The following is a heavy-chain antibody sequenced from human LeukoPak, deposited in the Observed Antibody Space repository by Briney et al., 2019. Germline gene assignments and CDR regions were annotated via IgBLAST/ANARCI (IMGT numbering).Heavy chain of an antibody. CDR2: ITGTADKT. V-gene: IGHV3-23*01. Sequence: GGSLRLSCAASGFTFSNYTMSWVRQAPGKGLEWVSSITGTADKTYDADSVKGRFTISRDNSKNTLSLQMSSLRVEDTAIYYCARRGGSRGWGAFDIWGQGTIVTVSS. CDR1: GFTFSNYT. CDR3: ARRGGSRGWGAFDI. J-gene: IGHJ3*02. D-gene: IGHD6-19*01.